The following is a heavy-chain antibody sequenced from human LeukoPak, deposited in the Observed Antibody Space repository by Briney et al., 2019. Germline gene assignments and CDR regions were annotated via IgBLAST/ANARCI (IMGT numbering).Heavy chain of an antibody. D-gene: IGHD3-9*01. Sequence: ASVKVSCKASGGTFSSYAISWVRQAPGQGLEWMGRIIPILGIANYAQKFQGRVTITADKSTSTAYMELSSLRSEDTAVYYCARDTFVGYDILTGYSATSHFDYWGQGTLVTVSS. CDR2: IIPILGIA. CDR3: ARDTFVGYDILTGYSATSHFDY. V-gene: IGHV1-69*04. CDR1: GGTFSSYA. J-gene: IGHJ4*02.